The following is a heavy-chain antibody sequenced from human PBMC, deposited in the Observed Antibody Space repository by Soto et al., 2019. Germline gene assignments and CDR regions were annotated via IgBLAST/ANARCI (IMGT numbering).Heavy chain of an antibody. CDR2: IYYSGST. V-gene: IGHV4-59*08. J-gene: IGHJ4*02. CDR1: GGSISRYY. Sequence: SETLSLTCTVSGGSISRYYWSWIRQPPGKGLEWIGYIYYSGSTNYNPSLKSRVTISVDTSKNQFSLKLNSMTAADTAVYYCARHNYGSGSTYFDYWGQGTLVTVS. D-gene: IGHD3-10*01. CDR3: ARHNYGSGSTYFDY.